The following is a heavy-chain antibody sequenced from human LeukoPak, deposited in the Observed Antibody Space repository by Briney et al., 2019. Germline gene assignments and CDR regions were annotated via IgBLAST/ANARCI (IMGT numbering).Heavy chain of an antibody. J-gene: IGHJ4*02. D-gene: IGHD6-19*01. CDR3: AKDPDSSGGIDY. Sequence: PGGSLRLSCAASGFTFSSYAMSWVRQAPGKGLEWVSAISGSGGSTYYADSVKGRFAISRDNSKNTLYLQMNSLRAEDTAIYYCAKDPDSSGGIDYWGQGSLVTVSS. CDR1: GFTFSSYA. V-gene: IGHV3-23*01. CDR2: ISGSGGST.